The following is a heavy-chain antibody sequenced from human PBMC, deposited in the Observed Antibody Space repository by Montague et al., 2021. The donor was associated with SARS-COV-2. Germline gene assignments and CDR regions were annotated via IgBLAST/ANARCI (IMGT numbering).Heavy chain of an antibody. Sequence: SETLSLTCAVSGVSISTYYWSWILQPPGKGLEWIGEINYSGGTNXNPSLMSRVTISVDTSKNQFSLKLSSVTAADTAVYYCARDPGVTIFGGDCYHGGVDYWGQGTLVTVSS. CDR1: GVSISTYY. J-gene: IGHJ4*02. CDR3: ARDPGVTIFGGDCYHGGVDY. D-gene: IGHD2-21*01. V-gene: IGHV4-34*01. CDR2: INYSGGT.